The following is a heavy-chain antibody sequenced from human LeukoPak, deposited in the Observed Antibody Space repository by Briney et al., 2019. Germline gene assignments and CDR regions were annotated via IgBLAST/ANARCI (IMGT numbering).Heavy chain of an antibody. Sequence: ASVKVSCKASGYTFTSYDINWVRQATGQGLEWMGWMNPNSGNTGYAQKFQGRVTITADKSTSTAYMELSSLRSEDTAVYYCARGFHRLYGSGNYYNPEFVYWGQGTLVTVSS. V-gene: IGHV1-8*01. J-gene: IGHJ4*02. D-gene: IGHD3-10*01. CDR3: ARGFHRLYGSGNYYNPEFVY. CDR1: GYTFTSYD. CDR2: MNPNSGNT.